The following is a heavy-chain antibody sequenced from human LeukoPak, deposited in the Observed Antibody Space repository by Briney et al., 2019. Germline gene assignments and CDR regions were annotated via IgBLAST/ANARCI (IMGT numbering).Heavy chain of an antibody. Sequence: QPGGSLRLSCAASGFTFSSYAMSWVRQAPGKGLEWVSAISGSGGSTYYADSVKGRFTISRDNSKNTLYLQMNSLRAEDTAVYYCAKDLLPSYEWVTDNWFDPWGQGTLVTVSS. CDR1: GFTFSSYA. J-gene: IGHJ5*02. V-gene: IGHV3-23*01. CDR2: ISGSGGST. CDR3: AKDLLPSYEWVTDNWFDP. D-gene: IGHD1-26*01.